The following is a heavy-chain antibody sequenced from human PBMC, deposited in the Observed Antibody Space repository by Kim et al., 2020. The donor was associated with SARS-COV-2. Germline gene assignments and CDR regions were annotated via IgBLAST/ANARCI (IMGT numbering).Heavy chain of an antibody. J-gene: IGHJ6*03. CDR2: IGWSGGTI. CDR1: GFTFDDYA. D-gene: IGHD6-6*01. V-gene: IGHV3-9*01. Sequence: GGSLRLSCAASGFTFDDYAMHWVRQAPGKGLEWVSGIGWSGGTIYYADSVKGRFTISRDNAKNSLYLQMNSLRAEDTALYYCAKGGAQLVSGQFGPPTKQYCYYYMDVWGNRTTVTVSS. CDR3: AKGGAQLVSGQFGPPTKQYCYYYMDV.